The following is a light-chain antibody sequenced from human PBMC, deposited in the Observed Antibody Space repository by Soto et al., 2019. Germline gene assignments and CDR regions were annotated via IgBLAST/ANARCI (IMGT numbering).Light chain of an antibody. CDR2: GAS. Sequence: EIVLTQSPGTLSLSPGERATLSCRASQSVSSSYLAWYQQKPGQAPRLLIYGASSRATGIPDRFSGSGSGTDFTLTISRLEPEDFAVYYCQQYGSSPPRTFGQRTKVEIK. CDR1: QSVSSSY. CDR3: QQYGSSPPRT. J-gene: IGKJ1*01. V-gene: IGKV3-20*01.